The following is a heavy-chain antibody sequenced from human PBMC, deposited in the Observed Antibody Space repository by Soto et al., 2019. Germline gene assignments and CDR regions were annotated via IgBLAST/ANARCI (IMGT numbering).Heavy chain of an antibody. J-gene: IGHJ6*02. V-gene: IGHV5-51*01. CDR3: ARREYYYDSSGYPTAGMDV. CDR2: IYPGDSDT. D-gene: IGHD3-22*01. Sequence: GESLKISCKGSGYSFTSYWIGWVRQMPGKGLEWMGIIYPGDSDTRYSPSFQGQVTISADKSISTAYLQWSSLKASDTAMYYCARREYYYDSSGYPTAGMDVWGQGTTVTVSS. CDR1: GYSFTSYW.